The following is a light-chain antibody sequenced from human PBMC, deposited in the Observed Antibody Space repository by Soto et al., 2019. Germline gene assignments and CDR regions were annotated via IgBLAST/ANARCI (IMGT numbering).Light chain of an antibody. Sequence: IVITPSPPTLSVSPGGKSTCSFRASQSVSSYLAWYQQKPGQAPRLLIYGASSRATGIPDRFSGSGSGTDFTLTISRLEPEDFAVYYCQQYGSSRTFGQGTKVDIK. CDR1: QSVSSY. CDR3: QQYGSSRT. CDR2: GAS. V-gene: IGKV3-20*01. J-gene: IGKJ1*01.